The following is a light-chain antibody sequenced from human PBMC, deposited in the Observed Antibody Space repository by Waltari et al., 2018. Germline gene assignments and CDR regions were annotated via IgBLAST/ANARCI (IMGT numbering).Light chain of an antibody. CDR1: QDIRNH. V-gene: IGKV1-33*01. CDR3: QKYDNLPL. J-gene: IGKJ4*01. Sequence: DIQMTQSPSSLSASLGARVTITRQASQDIRNHLHWYQQKPGRAPKLLIYDASNLQTGVPSRFSGSGSATHFTFTISSLQPEDIATYYCQKYDNLPLFGGGSKVEI. CDR2: DAS.